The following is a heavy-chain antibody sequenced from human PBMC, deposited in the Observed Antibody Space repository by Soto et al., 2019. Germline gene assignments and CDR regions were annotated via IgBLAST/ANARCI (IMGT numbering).Heavy chain of an antibody. CDR3: AREADILNWFDP. Sequence: SETLSLTCTVSGGSISSSSYYWGWIRQPPGKGLEWIGSIYSGGSTYYNPSLKSRVTISRDNAKNSLYLQMNSLRAEDTAVYYCAREADILNWFDPWGQGTLVTVSS. J-gene: IGHJ5*02. CDR2: IYSGGST. D-gene: IGHD3-9*01. V-gene: IGHV4-39*02. CDR1: GGSISSSSYY.